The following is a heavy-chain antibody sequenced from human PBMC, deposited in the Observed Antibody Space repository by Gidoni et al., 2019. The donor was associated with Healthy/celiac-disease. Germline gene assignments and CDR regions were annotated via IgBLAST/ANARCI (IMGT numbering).Heavy chain of an antibody. CDR3: ARGAYDRMD. CDR1: GFTFSSYS. D-gene: IGHD3-22*01. CDR2: ISSSSSTI. Sequence: EVQLVESGGGLVQPGGSLRLSCAASGFTFSSYSMNWVRQATGKGLEWVSYISSSSSTIYYADSVKGRFTISRENAKNSLYLQMNSLRAEDTAVYYCARGAYDRMDWGQGTLVTVSS. V-gene: IGHV3-48*01. J-gene: IGHJ4*02.